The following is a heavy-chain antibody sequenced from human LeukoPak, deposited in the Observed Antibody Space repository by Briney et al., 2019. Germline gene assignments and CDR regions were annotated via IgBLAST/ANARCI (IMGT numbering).Heavy chain of an antibody. CDR1: GGSFSGYY. CDR2: INHSGST. CDR3: ARGLTYYDFWSGYPYYFDY. J-gene: IGHJ4*02. D-gene: IGHD3-3*01. Sequence: SETLSLTCAVYGGSFSGYYWSWIRQPPGKGQEWIGEINHSGSTNYNPSLKSRVTISVDTSKNQFSLKLSSVTAADTAVYYCARGLTYYDFWSGYPYYFDYWGQGTLVTVSS. V-gene: IGHV4-34*01.